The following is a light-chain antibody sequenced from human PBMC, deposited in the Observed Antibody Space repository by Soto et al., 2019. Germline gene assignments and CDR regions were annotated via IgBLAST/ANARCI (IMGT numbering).Light chain of an antibody. CDR1: SSDVGAFNY. CDR3: ASYTTSSTYV. J-gene: IGLJ1*01. CDR2: DVS. V-gene: IGLV2-14*03. Sequence: QSVLTPPASVSGAPGTSIAISRPGTSSDVGAFNYVSWYQQHPGKAPKFMIFDVSSRPSGVSDRFSGSKSGNTASLTISGLQTEDEADYYCASYTTSSTYVFGTGTKVTVL.